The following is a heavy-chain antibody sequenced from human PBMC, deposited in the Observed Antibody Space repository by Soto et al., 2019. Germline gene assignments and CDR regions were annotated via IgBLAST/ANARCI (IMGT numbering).Heavy chain of an antibody. CDR1: GGSISSYY. J-gene: IGHJ5*02. V-gene: IGHV4-59*01. CDR2: IYYSGST. CDR3: ARLKGGSGSYYSRWFDP. D-gene: IGHD3-10*01. Sequence: SETLSLTCTVSGGSISSYYWSWIRQPPGKGLEWIGYIYYSGSTNYNPSLKSRVTISVDTSKNQFSLKLSSVTAADTAVYYCARLKGGSGSYYSRWFDPWGQGTLVTVSS.